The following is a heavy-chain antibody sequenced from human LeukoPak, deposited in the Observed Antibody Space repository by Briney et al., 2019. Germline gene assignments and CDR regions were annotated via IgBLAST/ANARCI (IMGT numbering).Heavy chain of an antibody. CDR1: GFTFGDHY. Sequence: GGSLRLSCAASGFTFGDHYVSWIRQAPGMGLEWVSYNYVGDDTTYYADSVKGRFTVSRDNAKNSANLQMNSLRVEDTAVYYCARSVMRPPKVDYYYYYGMDVWGQGTTVTVSS. D-gene: IGHD2-21*01. CDR3: ARSVMRPPKVDYYYYYGMDV. J-gene: IGHJ6*02. CDR2: NYVGDDTT. V-gene: IGHV3-11*01.